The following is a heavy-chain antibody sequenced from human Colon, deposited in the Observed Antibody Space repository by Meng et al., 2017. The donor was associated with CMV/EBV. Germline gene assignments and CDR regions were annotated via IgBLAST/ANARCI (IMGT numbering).Heavy chain of an antibody. CDR2: ISDDGSKK. CDR3: ARTFRAALYGSGSYLSY. V-gene: IGHV3-30*03. Sequence: GESLKISCAASGFNFDDYGMSWVRQAPGKGLEWVAVISDDGSKKYYGDSVKGRFTISRDNFKNTLYLQMNSLRAEDTAVYYCARTFRAALYGSGSYLSYWGQGTMVTVSS. D-gene: IGHD3-10*01. J-gene: IGHJ4*02. CDR1: GFNFDDYG.